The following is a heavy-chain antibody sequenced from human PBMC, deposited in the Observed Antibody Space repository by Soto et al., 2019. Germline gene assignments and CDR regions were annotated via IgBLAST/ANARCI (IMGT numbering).Heavy chain of an antibody. D-gene: IGHD4-17*01. CDR2: IKRDGSEK. CDR1: GFMFGSYW. V-gene: IGHV3-7*03. Sequence: GGSLRLSCTASGFMFGSYWMTWVRHVPGKGLQWVANIKRDGSEKYYVDFVKGRFTISRDNADNSVFLDMNNLRVDDTATYYCARVRATDYEIDYWGQGSLVTVSS. J-gene: IGHJ4*02. CDR3: ARVRATDYEIDY.